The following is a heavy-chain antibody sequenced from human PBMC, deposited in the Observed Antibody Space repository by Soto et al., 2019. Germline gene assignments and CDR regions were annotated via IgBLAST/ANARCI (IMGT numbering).Heavy chain of an antibody. CDR3: ARELVVVAATTPCLDHYYGMDV. V-gene: IGHV3-74*01. CDR2: INSDGSST. J-gene: IGHJ6*02. Sequence: GGSLRLSCAASGFTFSSYWMHWVRLAPGKGLVWVSRINSDGSSTSYADSVKGRFTISRDNAKNTLYLQMNSLRAEDTAVYYCARELVVVAATTPCLDHYYGMDVWGQRTTVTVSS. D-gene: IGHD2-15*01. CDR1: GFTFSSYW.